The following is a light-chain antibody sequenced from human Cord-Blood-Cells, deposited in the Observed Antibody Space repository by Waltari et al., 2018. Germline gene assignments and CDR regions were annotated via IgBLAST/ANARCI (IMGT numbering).Light chain of an antibody. CDR1: QSISSY. V-gene: IGKV1-39*01. CDR3: QQSYSTPWT. CDR2: AAS. Sequence: DIQMTQSPSSLSASVGDSVTITCRASQSISSYLNWYQQKPGKAPKLLIYAASSLQSGVPSRFSGSGSGTDFTLTISSLQPXDFATYYCQQSYSTPWTFGQGTKVEIK. J-gene: IGKJ1*01.